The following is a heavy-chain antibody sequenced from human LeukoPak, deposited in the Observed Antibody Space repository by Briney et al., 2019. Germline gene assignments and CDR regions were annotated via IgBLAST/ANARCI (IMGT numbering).Heavy chain of an antibody. V-gene: IGHV1-46*01. D-gene: IGHD3-22*01. Sequence: ASVKVSCKASGYTFTSYYMLWVRQAPGQGLEWMGIINPSGGSTSYAQKFQGRVTMTRDTSTSTVYMELSSLRSEDTAVYYCARGVTMIVVVRLGDGFDIWGQGTMVTVSS. J-gene: IGHJ3*02. CDR2: INPSGGST. CDR3: ARGVTMIVVVRLGDGFDI. CDR1: GYTFTSYY.